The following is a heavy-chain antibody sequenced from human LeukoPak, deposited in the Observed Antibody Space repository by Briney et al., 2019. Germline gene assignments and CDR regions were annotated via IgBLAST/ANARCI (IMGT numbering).Heavy chain of an antibody. D-gene: IGHD3-22*01. CDR1: GFTFSSYA. Sequence: GGSLRLSCAASGFTFSSYAMSWVRQAPGKGLEWVSAISGGSGSKYYADSVKGRFTISRDNSKNTLYLQMHSLSPEDTAVYYCAKFIFYSGSEGYGDRWGQGTLVTVSS. V-gene: IGHV3-23*01. CDR3: AKFIFYSGSEGYGDR. J-gene: IGHJ5*02. CDR2: ISGGSGSK.